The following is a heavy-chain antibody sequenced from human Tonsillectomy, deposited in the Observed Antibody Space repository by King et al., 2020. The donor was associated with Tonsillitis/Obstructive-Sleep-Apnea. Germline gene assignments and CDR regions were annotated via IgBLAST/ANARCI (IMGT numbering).Heavy chain of an antibody. D-gene: IGHD2-15*01. V-gene: IGHV4-59*08. J-gene: IGHJ4*02. CDR1: GGSTSSYY. Sequence: QLQESGPGLVKPSETLSLTCNVTGGSTSSYYWSWIRQPPGKGLEWIGYIYYSGTTNYNPSLKNRVTISVDTSKNQFSLRLTSVTAADTAVYYCASLMGSGGLFDYWRQGTLVTVSS. CDR3: ASLMGSGGLFDY. CDR2: IYYSGTT.